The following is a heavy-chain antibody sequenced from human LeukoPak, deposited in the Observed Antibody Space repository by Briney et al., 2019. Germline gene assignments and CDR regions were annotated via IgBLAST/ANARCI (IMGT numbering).Heavy chain of an antibody. J-gene: IGHJ4*02. D-gene: IGHD3-22*01. CDR1: GFTVSSNE. V-gene: IGHV3-38-3*01. CDR2: ISGGST. CDR3: VHPPGCYYDSSGYYSGY. Sequence: GGSLRLSCAASGFTVSSNEMSWVRQAPGKGLEWVSSISGGSTYYADSRKGRFTISRDNSKNTLHLQMNSLRAEDTAVYYCVHPPGCYYDSSGYYSGYWGQGTLVTVSS.